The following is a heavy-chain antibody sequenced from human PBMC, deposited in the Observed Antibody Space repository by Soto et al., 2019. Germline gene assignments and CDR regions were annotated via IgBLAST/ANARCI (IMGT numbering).Heavy chain of an antibody. Sequence: QVQLVQSGAEVKKPGASVKVSCKASGDTFTDYYIHWVRQAPGQGLEWMGTVNPSGGHTTYAQHFLGRLTXTXXXSXXTLYMGLTSLTSEDTAVYYCARGGPVVVVTAALDYWGQGTLVTVSS. D-gene: IGHD2-21*02. J-gene: IGHJ4*02. CDR3: ARGGPVVVVTAALDY. CDR1: GDTFTDYY. V-gene: IGHV1-46*01. CDR2: VNPSGGHT.